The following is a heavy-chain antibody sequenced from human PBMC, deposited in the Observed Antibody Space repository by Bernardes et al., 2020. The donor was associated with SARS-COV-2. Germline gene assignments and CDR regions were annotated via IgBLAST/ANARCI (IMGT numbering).Heavy chain of an antibody. J-gene: IGHJ4*02. Sequence: GGSLRLSCAASGFTFSSYTIHWMRQAPGKGPEWVSSINGGSDIIHYADSVKGRFTISRDNSKSTLYLQMNSLRAEDTAIYYCTKDLRSGVNNWGQGALVSVSS. CDR1: GFTFSSYT. CDR2: INGGSDII. V-gene: IGHV3-23*01. D-gene: IGHD1-26*01. CDR3: TKDLRSGVNN.